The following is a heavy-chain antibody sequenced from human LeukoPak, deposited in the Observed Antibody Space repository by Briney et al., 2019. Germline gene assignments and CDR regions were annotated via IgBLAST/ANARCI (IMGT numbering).Heavy chain of an antibody. CDR2: IYHSGNT. D-gene: IGHD2-2*01. CDR3: ARAPKGCSSTSCYGGHMDV. J-gene: IGHJ6*03. Sequence: SETLSLTCTVSGGSISSHYWSWIRQPPGKGLEWIGSIYHSGNTYYNPSLKSRVTISVDTSKNQFSLKLSSVTAADTAVYYCARAPKGCSSTSCYGGHMDVWGKGTTVTVSS. CDR1: GGSISSHY. V-gene: IGHV4-38-2*02.